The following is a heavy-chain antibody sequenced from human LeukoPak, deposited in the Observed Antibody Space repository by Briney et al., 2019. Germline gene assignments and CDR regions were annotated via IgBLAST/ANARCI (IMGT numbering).Heavy chain of an antibody. D-gene: IGHD2-2*01. Sequence: PGRSLRLSCAASGFTFSDYYMSWVRQAPGKGLEWVSHISRSGTTTYYADSVKGRFTISRDNTKNSLYLQMNSQRAEDTAVYFCARREYQLLSSDDGYYFNYWGQGTLVTVSS. CDR2: ISRSGTTT. CDR3: ARREYQLLSSDDGYYFNY. V-gene: IGHV3-11*04. J-gene: IGHJ4*02. CDR1: GFTFSDYY.